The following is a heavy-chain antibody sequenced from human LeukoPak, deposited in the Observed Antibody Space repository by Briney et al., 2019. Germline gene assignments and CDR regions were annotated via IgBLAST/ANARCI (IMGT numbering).Heavy chain of an antibody. CDR2: INHSGST. V-gene: IGHV4-34*01. Sequence: PSETLSLTRAVYGGSFSGYHWSWIRQPPGKGLEWIGEINHSGSTNYNPSLKSRVTISVDTSKNQFSLKLSSVTAADTAVYYCARSKYCSGGSCYDYYYGMDVWGQGTTVTVSS. D-gene: IGHD2-15*01. CDR3: ARSKYCSGGSCYDYYYGMDV. J-gene: IGHJ6*02. CDR1: GGSFSGYH.